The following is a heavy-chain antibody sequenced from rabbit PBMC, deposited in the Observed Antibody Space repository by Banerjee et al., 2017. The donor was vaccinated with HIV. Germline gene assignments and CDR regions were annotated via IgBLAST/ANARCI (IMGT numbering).Heavy chain of an antibody. CDR1: GFTISSSYW. V-gene: IGHV1S40*01. CDR2: INTGGSGNT. D-gene: IGHD1-1*01. J-gene: IGHJ4*01. CDR3: ARGSSGVYL. Sequence: QSLEESGGDLVKPGASLTLTCTASGFTISSSYWTYWVRQAPGKGLEWIGCINTGGSGNTYYANWAKGRFTISRTSSTTVTLQMTSLTAADTATYFCARGSSGVYLWGPGTLITVS.